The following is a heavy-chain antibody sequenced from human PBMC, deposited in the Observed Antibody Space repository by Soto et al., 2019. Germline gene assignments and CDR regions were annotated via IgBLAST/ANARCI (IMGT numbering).Heavy chain of an antibody. V-gene: IGHV3-48*03. D-gene: IGHD4-17*01. Sequence: GGSLRLSCAASGFTFSSYEMNWVRQAPGKGLEWVSYISSSGSTIYYADSVKGRFTISRDNAKNSLYLQMNSLRAEDTAVYYCARGSRFLYDYGANWFDPWGQGTLVTVSS. J-gene: IGHJ5*02. CDR2: ISSSGSTI. CDR1: GFTFSSYE. CDR3: ARGSRFLYDYGANWFDP.